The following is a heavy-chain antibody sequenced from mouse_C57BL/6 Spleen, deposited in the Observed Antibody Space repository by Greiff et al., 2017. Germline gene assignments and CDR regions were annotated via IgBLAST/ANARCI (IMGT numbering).Heavy chain of an antibody. CDR2: IHPNSGST. J-gene: IGHJ1*03. CDR3: ARKYYGSSYDFDV. CDR1: GYTFTSYW. D-gene: IGHD1-1*01. V-gene: IGHV1-64*01. Sequence: QVQLQQPGAELVKPGASVKLSCKASGYTFTSYWMHWVKQRPGQGLEWIGMIHPNSGSTNYNEKFQSKATLTVDKSSSTAYMQLSSLTSEDSAVXYCARKYYGSSYDFDVWGTGTTVTVSS.